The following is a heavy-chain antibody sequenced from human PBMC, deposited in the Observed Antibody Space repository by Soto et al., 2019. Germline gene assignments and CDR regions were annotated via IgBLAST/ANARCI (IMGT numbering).Heavy chain of an antibody. CDR2: IYYSGTT. V-gene: IGHV4-39*01. CDR3: ARLSDRRYFDF. Sequence: PSETLSLTCTVSGASIYSPTYYWAWIRQPPGKGLEWVGTIYYSGTTYNNPSLSRRVIISVDALTKQFSLTLSSATASDTAVYYCARLSDRRYFDFWGQGALVTSPQ. D-gene: IGHD6-6*01. CDR1: GASIYSPTYY. J-gene: IGHJ4*02.